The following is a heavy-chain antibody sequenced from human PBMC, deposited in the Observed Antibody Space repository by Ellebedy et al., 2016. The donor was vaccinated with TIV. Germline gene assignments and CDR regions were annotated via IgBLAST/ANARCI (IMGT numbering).Heavy chain of an antibody. Sequence: GGSLRLXXAASGFSLSNSFMSWIRQAPGKGLEWVSTLTADGRSTYFADSVKSRFTTSRDNSKNTVYLQMNSLRSEDTAVYYCRPGHYSDAWGQGTLVTVSS. CDR3: RPGHYSDA. CDR1: GFSLSNSF. J-gene: IGHJ4*02. V-gene: IGHV3-23*01. CDR2: LTADGRST.